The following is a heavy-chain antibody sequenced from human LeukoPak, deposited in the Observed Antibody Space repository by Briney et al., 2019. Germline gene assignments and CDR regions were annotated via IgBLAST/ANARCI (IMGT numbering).Heavy chain of an antibody. J-gene: IGHJ4*02. Sequence: GGSLRLPCAASGFTFDDYAMYWVRQAPGKGLEWVSGISWNSDLIGYADSVKGRFTISRDNAKNSLYLQMNSLRVEDTAFYYCANGASYNGWLNYWGQGTLVTVSS. D-gene: IGHD5-12*01. CDR2: ISWNSDLI. CDR1: GFTFDDYA. V-gene: IGHV3-9*01. CDR3: ANGASYNGWLNY.